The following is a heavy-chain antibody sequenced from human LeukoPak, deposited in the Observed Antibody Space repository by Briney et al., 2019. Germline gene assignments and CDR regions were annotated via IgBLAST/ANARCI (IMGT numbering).Heavy chain of an antibody. CDR1: GGSLSSSSYY. V-gene: IGHV4-39*01. J-gene: IGHJ4*02. CDR2: IYYSGST. D-gene: IGHD6-19*01. Sequence: PSETLSLTCTVSGGSLSSSSYYWGWIRQPPGKGLEWIGSIYYSGSTYYNPSLKSRVTISVDTSKNQFSLKLSSVTAADTAVYYCARNLYSSGWWVIDYWGQGTLVTVSS. CDR3: ARNLYSSGWWVIDY.